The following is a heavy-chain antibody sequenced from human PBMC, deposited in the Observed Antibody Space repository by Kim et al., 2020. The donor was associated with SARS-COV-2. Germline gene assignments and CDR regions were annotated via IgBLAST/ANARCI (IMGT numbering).Heavy chain of an antibody. Sequence: GGSLRLSCAASGFTFSNAWMSWVRQAPGKGLEWVARSKSKSDGGAIDHAASVKGRFSLSRDDSRNTLSLQMNSLKTEDTAVYYCTTNDYWGQGILVTVSS. CDR1: GFTFSNAW. J-gene: IGHJ4*02. CDR2: SKSKSDGGAI. CDR3: TTNDY. V-gene: IGHV3-15*01.